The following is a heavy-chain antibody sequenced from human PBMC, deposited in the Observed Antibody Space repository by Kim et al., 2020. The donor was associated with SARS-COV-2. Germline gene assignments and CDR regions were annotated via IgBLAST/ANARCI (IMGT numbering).Heavy chain of an antibody. J-gene: IGHJ4*02. V-gene: IGHV4-59*01. CDR1: GGSISSYY. CDR2: IYYSGST. CDR3: ARVWSGSRVGFDY. D-gene: IGHD3-3*01. Sequence: SETLSLTCTVSGGSISSYYWSWIRQPPGKGLEWIGYIYYSGSTNYNPSLKSRVTISVDTSKNQFSLKLSSVTAADTAVYYCARVWSGSRVGFDYWGQGTLVTVSS.